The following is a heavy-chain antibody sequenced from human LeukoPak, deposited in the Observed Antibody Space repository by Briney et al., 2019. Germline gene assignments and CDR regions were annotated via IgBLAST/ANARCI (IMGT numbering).Heavy chain of an antibody. CDR1: GGSISSGSYY. D-gene: IGHD3-10*01. CDR2: IYTSGST. V-gene: IGHV4-61*02. CDR3: ARGAWFGELYAFDV. J-gene: IGHJ3*01. Sequence: SQTLSLTCSVSGGSISSGSYYWSWIRQPAGKALEWIGRIYTSGSTGYNPSLKSRVTISVDTSKNQFSLKLSSMTAADAAVYYCARGAWFGELYAFDVWGQGTMVTVS.